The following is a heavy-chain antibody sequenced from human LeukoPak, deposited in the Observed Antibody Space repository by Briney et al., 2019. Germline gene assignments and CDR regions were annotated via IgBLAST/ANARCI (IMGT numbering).Heavy chain of an antibody. CDR1: GGSISSYY. CDR2: IYYSGST. D-gene: IGHD4-17*01. V-gene: IGHV4-59*08. CDR3: ARLGPYGDSKYYYYYYGMDV. J-gene: IGHJ6*02. Sequence: SETLSLTCTVSGGSISSYYWSWIRQPPGKGLEWIGYIYYSGSTNYNPSLKSRVTISVDPSKNQFSLKLSSVTAADTAVYYCARLGPYGDSKYYYYYYGMDVWGQGTTVTVSS.